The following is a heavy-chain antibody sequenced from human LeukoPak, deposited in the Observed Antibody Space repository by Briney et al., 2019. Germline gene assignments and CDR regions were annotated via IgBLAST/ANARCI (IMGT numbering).Heavy chain of an antibody. CDR2: ISYDGSNK. J-gene: IGHJ3*02. Sequence: GRSLRLSCAASGFTFSSYGMHWVRQAPGKGLEWVAVISYDGSNKYYADSVKGRFTISRDNSKNTLYLQMNSLRAEDTAVYYCAKDQIVGATSLDAFDIWGQGTMVTVSS. D-gene: IGHD1-26*01. CDR1: GFTFSSYG. V-gene: IGHV3-30*18. CDR3: AKDQIVGATSLDAFDI.